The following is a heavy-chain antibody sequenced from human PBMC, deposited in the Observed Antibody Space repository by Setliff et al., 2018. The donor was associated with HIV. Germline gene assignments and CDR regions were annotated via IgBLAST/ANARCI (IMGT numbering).Heavy chain of an antibody. CDR2: IYTSGST. D-gene: IGHD3-10*01. CDR1: GGSMSSGSYF. Sequence: PSETLSLTCTVSGGSMSSGSYFWSWIRQPAGKGLEWIGRIYTSGSTDYNPSLKSRVTISVDTSKNQFSLKLNSVTAADTAVYYCATRPADSKWCGVFDYWGQGTLVTVSS. CDR3: ATRPADSKWCGVFDY. J-gene: IGHJ4*02. V-gene: IGHV4-61*02.